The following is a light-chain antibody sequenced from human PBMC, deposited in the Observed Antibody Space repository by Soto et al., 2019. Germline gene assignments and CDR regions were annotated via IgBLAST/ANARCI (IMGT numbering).Light chain of an antibody. V-gene: IGKV1-5*03. CDR1: QSISSW. J-gene: IGKJ1*01. CDR3: QQYNDNWT. CDR2: KAS. Sequence: DLQMTQSPSTLSASVGDRVTITCRASQSISSWLAWYQQKPGTAPKLLIYKASTLQSGVPSRFSGRGSGTEFTLTISSLQPDDSATYYCQQYNDNWTFGQGTKVEIK.